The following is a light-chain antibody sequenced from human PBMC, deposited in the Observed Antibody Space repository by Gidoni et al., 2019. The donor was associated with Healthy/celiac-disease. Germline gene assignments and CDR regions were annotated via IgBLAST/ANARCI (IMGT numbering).Light chain of an antibody. Sequence: EIVLTQSPGTLSLSPGERATLSCRASQSVSSSYLAWYQQKPGQAPRLLIYGASSRATGIPDRFSGSGSGTDFTLTISRLEPEDFAVYYCQQYGSSPRGFXXXTKLEIK. CDR1: QSVSSSY. CDR2: GAS. J-gene: IGKJ2*03. V-gene: IGKV3-20*01. CDR3: QQYGSSPRG.